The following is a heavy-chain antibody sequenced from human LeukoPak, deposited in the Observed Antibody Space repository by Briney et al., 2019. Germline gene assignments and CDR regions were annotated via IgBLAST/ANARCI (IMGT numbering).Heavy chain of an antibody. D-gene: IGHD6-13*01. Sequence: GGSLRLSCAASGFTFDDYGMNWVRQAPGKGLEWVSGINWNGGSIGYADSVKGRFTISRDNAKNSLYLQMNSLRAEDTALYYCARGGDSSSWSGLFDPWGQGTLVIVSS. CDR3: ARGGDSSSWSGLFDP. V-gene: IGHV3-20*04. CDR2: INWNGGSI. J-gene: IGHJ5*02. CDR1: GFTFDDYG.